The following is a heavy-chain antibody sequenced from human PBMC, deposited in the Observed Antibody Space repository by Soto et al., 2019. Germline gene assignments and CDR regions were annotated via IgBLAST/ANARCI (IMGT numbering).Heavy chain of an antibody. Sequence: QLQLQESGSGLAKPSQTLSLTCAVSGGSISSGAYSWSWIRQPPGKGLEWIGYIYHSGSTYYNPSLKSRVTISVDRSKNQFSVKLSSVTAADTAVYYCARANESGYDFGYWYFDLWGRGTLVTVSS. J-gene: IGHJ2*01. CDR1: GGSISSGAYS. CDR2: IYHSGST. D-gene: IGHD5-12*01. V-gene: IGHV4-30-2*01. CDR3: ARANESGYDFGYWYFDL.